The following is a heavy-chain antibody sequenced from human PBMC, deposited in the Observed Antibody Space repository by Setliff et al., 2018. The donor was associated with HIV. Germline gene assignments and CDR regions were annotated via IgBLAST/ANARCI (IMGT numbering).Heavy chain of an antibody. Sequence: SETLSLTCTVSGDSIRSTHFYWVWIRQPPGRGLEWIGTIYYSGIPYYNPSLKSRVTISVDKSRSQFSLNLTSVTAPDTAVYYCAGDPPLSGYALHIWGQGTKVTVSS. V-gene: IGHV4-39*02. CDR3: AGDPPLSGYALHI. CDR1: GDSIRSTHFY. J-gene: IGHJ3*02. D-gene: IGHD2-2*03. CDR2: IYYSGIP.